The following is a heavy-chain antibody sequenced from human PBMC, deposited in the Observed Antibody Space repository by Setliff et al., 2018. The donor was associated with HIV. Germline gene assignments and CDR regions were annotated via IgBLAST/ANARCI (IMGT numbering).Heavy chain of an antibody. V-gene: IGHV4-39*07. Sequence: KSSETLSLTCTVSGGSIKSSSYYWGWIRQPPGKGLEWIGSMYYSGNTYYNPSLKSRVTISVDTSRNQFSLRLSSVTAADTAIYYCAKVPTSSWYVTTQRTKEYFQHWGQGTLVTVS. D-gene: IGHD6-13*01. J-gene: IGHJ1*01. CDR1: GGSIKSSSYY. CDR3: AKVPTSSWYVTTQRTKEYFQH. CDR2: MYYSGNT.